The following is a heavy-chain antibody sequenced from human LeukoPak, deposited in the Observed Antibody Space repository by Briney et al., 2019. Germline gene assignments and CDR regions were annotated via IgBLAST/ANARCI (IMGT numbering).Heavy chain of an antibody. V-gene: IGHV4-39*01. Sequence: SETLSLTCTVSGGSISSSSYYWGWIRQPPGKGLEWIGSIYYSGSTYYNPSLKSRVTISVDTSKNQFSLELSSVTAADTAVYYCANQYYDILTGYSPLDYWGQGTLVTVSS. CDR2: IYYSGST. D-gene: IGHD3-9*01. CDR1: GGSISSSSYY. J-gene: IGHJ4*02. CDR3: ANQYYDILTGYSPLDY.